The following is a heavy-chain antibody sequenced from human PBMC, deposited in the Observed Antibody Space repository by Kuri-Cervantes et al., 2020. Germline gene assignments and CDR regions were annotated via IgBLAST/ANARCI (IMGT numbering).Heavy chain of an antibody. J-gene: IGHJ4*02. D-gene: IGHD1-14*01. V-gene: IGHV4-39*07. Sequence: SETLSLTCTVSGGSISSSSYYWGWIRQPPGKGLEWIGSIYYSGSTYYNPSLKSRVTISVDTSKNQFSLKLSSVTAADTAVYYCARVNQGGFYYWGQGTLVTVSS. CDR3: ARVNQGGFYY. CDR1: GGSISSSSYY. CDR2: IYYSGST.